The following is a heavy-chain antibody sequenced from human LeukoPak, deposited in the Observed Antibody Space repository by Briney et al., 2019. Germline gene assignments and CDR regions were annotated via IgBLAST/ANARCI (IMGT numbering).Heavy chain of an antibody. D-gene: IGHD1-26*01. Sequence: PRASVKVSCKASGGTFSSYATSWVRQAPGQGLEWMGGIIPIFGTANYAQKFQGRVTITADESTSTAYMELSSLRSEDTAVYYCARDRSYYGNYYGMDVWGQGTTVTVSS. CDR3: ARDRSYYGNYYGMDV. CDR2: IIPIFGTA. V-gene: IGHV1-69*13. CDR1: GGTFSSYA. J-gene: IGHJ6*02.